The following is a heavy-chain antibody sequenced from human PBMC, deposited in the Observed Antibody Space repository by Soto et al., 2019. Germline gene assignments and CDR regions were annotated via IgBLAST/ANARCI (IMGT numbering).Heavy chain of an antibody. CDR3: ARGGFMQWLLDH. J-gene: IGHJ4*02. CDR2: INDDGSTT. D-gene: IGHD6-19*01. V-gene: IGHV3-74*01. CDR1: GFTFNNYW. Sequence: EVQLVESGGGLVQPGGSLRLSCAASGFTFNNYWIHWVRQVPGKGLVWVSRINDDGSTTNYADSVKGRFTISRDNAKNTVYLQMNSLRAEDAAVYYCARGGFMQWLLDHWGQGPWSPSPQ.